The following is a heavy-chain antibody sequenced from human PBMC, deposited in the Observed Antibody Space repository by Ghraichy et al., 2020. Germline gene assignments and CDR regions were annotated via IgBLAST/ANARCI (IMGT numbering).Heavy chain of an antibody. D-gene: IGHD5-12*01. V-gene: IGHV4-39*01. J-gene: IGHJ4*02. CDR2: IYYSGST. CDR3: ARTYGGYVLAHFDY. CDR1: GGSISSSSYY. Sequence: TLSLTCTVSGGSISSSSYYWGWIRQPPGKGLEWIGSIYYSGSTYYNPSLKSRVTISVDTSKNQFSLKLSSVTAADTAVYYCARTYGGYVLAHFDYWGQGTLVTVSS.